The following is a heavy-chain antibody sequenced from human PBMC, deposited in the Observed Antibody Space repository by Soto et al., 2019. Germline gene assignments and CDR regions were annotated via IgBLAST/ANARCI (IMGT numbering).Heavy chain of an antibody. Sequence: ASVKVSCKASGYTFTSYGISWVRQAPGQGLEWMGWISAYNGNTNYAQKLQGRVTMTTDTSTSTAYMELRSLRSDDTAVYYCARFVVVPAAIFDYYYYYMDVWGKGTTVTVSS. CDR3: ARFVVVPAAIFDYYYYYMDV. CDR1: GYTFTSYG. J-gene: IGHJ6*03. V-gene: IGHV1-18*01. D-gene: IGHD2-2*01. CDR2: ISAYNGNT.